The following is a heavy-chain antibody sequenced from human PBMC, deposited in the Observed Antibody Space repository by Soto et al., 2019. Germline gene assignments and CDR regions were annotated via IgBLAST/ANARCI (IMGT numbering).Heavy chain of an antibody. CDR1: GFTFSSYS. V-gene: IGHV3-48*01. D-gene: IGHD6-13*01. CDR2: ISSSSSTI. Sequence: EVQLVESGGGLVQPGGSLRRSCAASGFTFSSYSMNWVRQAPGTGLEWVSYISSSSSTIYYAASVKGRFTISRDNVKNSLYPQMNSLRAEDTAVYYCASASSSWSGARGFDYWGQGTLVTVSS. CDR3: ASASSSWSGARGFDY. J-gene: IGHJ4*02.